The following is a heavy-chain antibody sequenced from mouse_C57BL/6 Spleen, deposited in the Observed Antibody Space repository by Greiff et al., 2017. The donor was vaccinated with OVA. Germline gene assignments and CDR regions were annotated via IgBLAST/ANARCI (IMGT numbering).Heavy chain of an antibody. J-gene: IGHJ3*01. D-gene: IGHD1-2*01. V-gene: IGHV1-66*01. CDR3: ARAKELGYPFAY. CDR2: IYPGSGNT. Sequence: QVQLKQSGPELVKPGASVKISCKASGYSFTSYYIHWVKQRPGQGLEWIGWIYPGSGNTKYNEKFKGKATLTADTSSSTAYMQLSSLTSEDSAVYYCARAKELGYPFAYWGQGTLVTVSA. CDR1: GYSFTSYY.